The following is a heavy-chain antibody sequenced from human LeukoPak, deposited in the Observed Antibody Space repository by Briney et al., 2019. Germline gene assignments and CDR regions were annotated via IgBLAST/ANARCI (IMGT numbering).Heavy chain of an antibody. CDR3: ARDRSELRYFDY. CDR1: GFTFRNFG. Sequence: GRSLGLSCAASGFTFRNFGMHWVRQAPGKGLEWVAVIYYDGGNKYYIDSVKGRFTISRDNSKNTLYLQMNNLRAEDTAVYYCARDRSELRYFDYWGQGTLVTVSS. V-gene: IGHV3-33*01. CDR2: IYYDGGNK. D-gene: IGHD1-14*01. J-gene: IGHJ4*02.